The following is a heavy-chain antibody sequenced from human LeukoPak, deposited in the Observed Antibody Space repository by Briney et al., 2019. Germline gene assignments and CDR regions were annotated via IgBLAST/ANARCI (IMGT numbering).Heavy chain of an antibody. D-gene: IGHD2-21*01. CDR1: GFTFSSYW. Sequence: QPGGSLRLSCAASGFTFSSYWMSWVRQAPGKGLEWVGFIRSKAYGGTTEYAASVKGRFTISRDDSKSIAYLQMNSLKTEDTAVYYCTRHSDAGYFQHWGQGTLVTVSS. J-gene: IGHJ1*01. CDR3: TRHSDAGYFQH. V-gene: IGHV3-49*04. CDR2: IRSKAYGGTT.